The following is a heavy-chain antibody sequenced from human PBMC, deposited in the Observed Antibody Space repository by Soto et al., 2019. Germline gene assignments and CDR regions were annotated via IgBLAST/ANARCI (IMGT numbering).Heavy chain of an antibody. CDR3: ARGGEDLGYCSSTSCYLGWIGYHYGMDV. V-gene: IGHV6-1*01. CDR1: GDSVSSNSAA. J-gene: IGHJ6*02. Sequence: SQTLSLTCAISGDSVSSNSAAWNWIRQSPSRGLEWLGRTYYRSKWYNDYAVSVKSRITINPDTSKNQFSLQLNSVTPEDTAVYYCARGGEDLGYCSSTSCYLGWIGYHYGMDVWGQGTTVTVSS. CDR2: TYYRSKWYN. D-gene: IGHD2-2*01.